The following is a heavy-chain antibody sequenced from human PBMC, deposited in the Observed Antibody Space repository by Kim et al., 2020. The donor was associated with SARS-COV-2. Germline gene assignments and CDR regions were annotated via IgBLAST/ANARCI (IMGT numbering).Heavy chain of an antibody. CDR3: ASPEWYSSGYYSW. Sequence: SETLSLTCTVSGGSISSSSYYWGWIRQPPGKGLEWIGSIYYSGSTYYNPSLKSRVTISVDTSKNQFSLKLSSVTAADTAVYYCASPEWYSSGYYSWWGQGTLVTVSS. D-gene: IGHD3-22*01. CDR2: IYYSGST. CDR1: GGSISSSSYY. J-gene: IGHJ4*02. V-gene: IGHV4-39*01.